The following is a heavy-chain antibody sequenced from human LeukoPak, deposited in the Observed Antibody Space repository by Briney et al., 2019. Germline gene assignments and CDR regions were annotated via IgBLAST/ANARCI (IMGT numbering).Heavy chain of an antibody. CDR2: ISWNSGSI. D-gene: IGHD3-10*01. J-gene: IGHJ4*02. CDR1: GFTFDDYA. Sequence: GGSLRLSCAASGFTFDDYAMHWVRQAPGKGLEWVSGISWNSGSIGYADSVKGRFTISRDNAKNSLYLQMNSLRAKDTALYYCAEVTLSGSFDYWGQGTLVTVSS. V-gene: IGHV3-9*01. CDR3: AEVTLSGSFDY.